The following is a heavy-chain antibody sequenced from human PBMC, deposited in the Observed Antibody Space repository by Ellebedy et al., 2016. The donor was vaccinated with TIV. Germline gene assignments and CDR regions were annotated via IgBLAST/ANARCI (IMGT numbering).Heavy chain of an antibody. V-gene: IGHV3-74*01. J-gene: IGHJ4*02. CDR3: AREDSGSSRSFGY. Sequence: GESLKISCAASGFTFSSYWMHWVRQAPGKGLVWVSRINGDGSSTTYADSVKGRFTISRDNANNTLYLHMNSLRAEDTAVYYCAREDSGSSRSFGYWGQGTLVTVSS. D-gene: IGHD1-26*01. CDR2: INGDGSST. CDR1: GFTFSSYW.